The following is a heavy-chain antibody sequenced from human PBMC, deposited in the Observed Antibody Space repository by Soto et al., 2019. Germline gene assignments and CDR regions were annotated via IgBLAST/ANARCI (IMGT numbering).Heavy chain of an antibody. CDR3: AKDLEITIGMNWFDS. Sequence: EVQLLESGGGLVQPGGSLRLSCVASGFTFNNYAMAWVRQAPGKGLEWVSSIGGGGGSTFYVDSVRGRFTLSRDNSKNTLYLQMNSLTAEDTAVYYCAKDLEITIGMNWFDSWGQGTLVTVSS. CDR2: IGGGGGST. J-gene: IGHJ5*01. D-gene: IGHD3-16*01. V-gene: IGHV3-23*01. CDR1: GFTFNNYA.